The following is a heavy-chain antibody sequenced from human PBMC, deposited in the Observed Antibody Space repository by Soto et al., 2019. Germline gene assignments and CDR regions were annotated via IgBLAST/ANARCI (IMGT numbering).Heavy chain of an antibody. V-gene: IGHV3-73*01. Sequence: GGSLRLSCAASGFTFSGSAMHWVRQASGKGLEWVGRIRSKANSYATAYAASVKGRFTISRDDSKNTAYLQMNSLKTEDTAVYFCTRHFGYYYDSSGYYTDYWGQGTLVTVSS. CDR3: TRHFGYYYDSSGYYTDY. D-gene: IGHD3-22*01. J-gene: IGHJ4*02. CDR2: IRSKANSYAT. CDR1: GFTFSGSA.